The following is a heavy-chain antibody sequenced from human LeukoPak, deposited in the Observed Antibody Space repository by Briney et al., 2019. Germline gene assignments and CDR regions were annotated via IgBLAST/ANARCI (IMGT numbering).Heavy chain of an antibody. CDR2: ISGSGGST. J-gene: IGHJ6*02. CDR3: AKDSKQQLVPYYYYGMDV. CDR1: GFTFSSYA. D-gene: IGHD6-13*01. V-gene: IGHV3-23*01. Sequence: GGSLRLSCAAPGFTFSSYAMSWVRQAPGKGLEWVSAISGSGGSTYYADSVKGRFTISRDNSKNTLYLQMNSLRAEDTAVYYCAKDSKQQLVPYYYYGMDVWGQGTTVTVSS.